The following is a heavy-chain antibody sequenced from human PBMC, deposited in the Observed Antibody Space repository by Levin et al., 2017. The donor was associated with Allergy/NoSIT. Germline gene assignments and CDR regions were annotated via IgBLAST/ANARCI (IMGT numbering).Heavy chain of an antibody. CDR2: IPHSGSA. CDR1: GASISSGSYY. D-gene: IGHD3-10*01. V-gene: IGHV4-31*03. J-gene: IGHJ6*02. Sequence: SETLSLTCTVSGASISSGSYYWTWIRQLPGKGLEWIGFIPHSGSASYNPSLRSRLTLSLDTSKNQFSLKLTSVTVADTAVYYWARDECAWLGECYGMDVWGQGTTVAVSS. CDR3: ARDECAWLGECYGMDV.